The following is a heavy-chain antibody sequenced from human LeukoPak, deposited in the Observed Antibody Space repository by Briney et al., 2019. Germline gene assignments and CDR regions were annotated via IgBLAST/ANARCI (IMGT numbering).Heavy chain of an antibody. V-gene: IGHV3-7*01. CDR3: ARTYCSSTSCYGLTFDY. J-gene: IGHJ4*02. D-gene: IGHD2-2*01. CDR1: GFTFSSYA. Sequence: GGSLRLSCAASGFTFSSYAMSWVRQAPGKGLEWVANIKQDGSEKYYVDSVKGRFTISRDNAKNSLYLQMNSLRAEDTAVYYCARTYCSSTSCYGLTFDYWGQGTLVTVSS. CDR2: IKQDGSEK.